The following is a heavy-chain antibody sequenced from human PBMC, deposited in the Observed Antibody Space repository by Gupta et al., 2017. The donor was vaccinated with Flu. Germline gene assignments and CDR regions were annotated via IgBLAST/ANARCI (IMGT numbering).Heavy chain of an antibody. CDR1: A. Sequence: AMHWVRQAYGKGLEWVGRMRSKANSYATGYAASVKGRFTISRDDSKNTAYLQMNSLKTEDTAVYYCTRGYCSSTSCYTFDYWGQGTLVTVSS. D-gene: IGHD2-2*02. V-gene: IGHV3-73*01. CDR2: MRSKANSYAT. CDR3: TRGYCSSTSCYTFDY. J-gene: IGHJ4*02.